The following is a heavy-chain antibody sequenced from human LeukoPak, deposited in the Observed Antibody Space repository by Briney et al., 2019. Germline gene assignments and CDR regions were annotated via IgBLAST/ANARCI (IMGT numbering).Heavy chain of an antibody. D-gene: IGHD4-11*01. CDR2: VYYTGTT. CDR3: ARHFYSNYYFDY. J-gene: IGHJ4*02. Sequence: SETLSLTCTVSGVSIRDHYWSWIRQPPGKGLEWIGYVYYTGTTNYHPSLNSRVTISVDTSKNQFSLKLSSVTAADTAVYYCARHFYSNYYFDYWGQGTLVTVSS. CDR1: GVSIRDHY. V-gene: IGHV4-59*08.